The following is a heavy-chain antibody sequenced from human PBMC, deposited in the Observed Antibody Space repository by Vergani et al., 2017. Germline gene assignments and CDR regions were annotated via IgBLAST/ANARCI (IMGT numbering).Heavy chain of an antibody. V-gene: IGHV3-23*01. J-gene: IGHJ4*02. CDR2: ISGSGGST. CDR1: GFTFSSYA. CDR3: AREYFSGNSALGY. D-gene: IGHD3-9*01. Sequence: EVQLLESGGGLVQPGGSLRLSCAASGFTFSSYAMSWVRQAPGKGLEWVSVISGSGGSTYYADSVKGRFTISRDNSKSTVYLQMNSLRAGDTAVYYCAREYFSGNSALGYWGQGTLVTVSS.